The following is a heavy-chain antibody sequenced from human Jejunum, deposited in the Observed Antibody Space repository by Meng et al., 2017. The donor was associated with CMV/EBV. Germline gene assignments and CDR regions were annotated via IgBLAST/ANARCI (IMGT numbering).Heavy chain of an antibody. J-gene: IGHJ4*02. CDR3: IRGPYSADSWYDY. Sequence: SGFTISTYWVHWVRQVPGKGLGWISRINTDRSDTNYADSVKGRFTISRDNAKSTLYLQMNSLTAEDTAVYYCIRGPYSADSWYDYWGQGTLVTVSS. D-gene: IGHD4-11*01. V-gene: IGHV3-74*01. CDR1: GFTISTYW. CDR2: INTDRSDT.